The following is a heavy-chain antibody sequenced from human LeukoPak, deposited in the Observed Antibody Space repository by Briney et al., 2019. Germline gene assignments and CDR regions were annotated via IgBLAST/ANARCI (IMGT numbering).Heavy chain of an antibody. CDR3: ARGSSYYYDSSGPFGY. CDR1: GYTFTSYG. D-gene: IGHD3-22*01. CDR2: ISAYNGNT. Sequence: ASVKVSCEASGYTFTSYGISWVRQAPGQGLEWMGWISAYNGNTNYAQKLQGRVTMTTDTSTSTAYMELRSLRSDDTAVYYCARGSSYYYDSSGPFGYWGQGTLVTVSS. J-gene: IGHJ4*02. V-gene: IGHV1-18*01.